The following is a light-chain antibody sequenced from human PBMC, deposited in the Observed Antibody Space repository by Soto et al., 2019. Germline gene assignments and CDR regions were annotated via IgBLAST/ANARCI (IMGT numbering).Light chain of an antibody. V-gene: IGKV3-15*01. CDR1: QSVSSN. J-gene: IGKJ1*01. CDR2: GAS. Sequence: EIVLTQSPATLSVSPGERATLSCRASQSVSSNLAWYQQKPGQAPRLLIYGASTGATGIADRFSGSGSGTEFTLTISSLHSEDFAVYYCQQYDNWPRTFGQGTKVDIK. CDR3: QQYDNWPRT.